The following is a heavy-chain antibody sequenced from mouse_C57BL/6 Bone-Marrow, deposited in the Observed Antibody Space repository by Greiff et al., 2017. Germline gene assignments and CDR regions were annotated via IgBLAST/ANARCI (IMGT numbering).Heavy chain of an antibody. J-gene: IGHJ2*01. CDR2: IYPGGGYT. Sequence: QVQLQQSGAELVRPGTSVKMSCKASGYTFNNYWIGWAKQRPGHGLEWIGDIYPGGGYTNYNEKFKGKATLTADKSSSTAYIQCSSLTSEDAAIYYYARAKGFDYWGEGTTLTVSS. CDR3: ARAKGFDY. V-gene: IGHV1-63*01. CDR1: GYTFNNYW.